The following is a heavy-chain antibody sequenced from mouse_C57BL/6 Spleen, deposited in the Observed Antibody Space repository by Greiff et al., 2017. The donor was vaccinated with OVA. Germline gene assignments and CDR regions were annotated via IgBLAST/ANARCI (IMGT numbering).Heavy chain of an antibody. CDR2: INPYNGDT. J-gene: IGHJ4*01. Sequence: VQLQQSGPELVKPGASVKISCKASGYSFTGYFMNWVMQSHGKSLEWIGRINPYNGDTFYNQKFKGKATVTVDKSSSTAHMELRSLTSEDSAVYFCERLNRDEAIDDWGQGTSVTVSS. CDR3: ERLNRDEAIDD. CDR1: GYSFTGYF. V-gene: IGHV1-20*01.